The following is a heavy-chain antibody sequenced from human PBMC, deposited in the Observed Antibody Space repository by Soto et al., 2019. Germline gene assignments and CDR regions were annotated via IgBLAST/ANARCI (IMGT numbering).Heavy chain of an antibody. CDR1: GGSISSYY. V-gene: IGHV4-59*08. Sequence: QVQLQESGPGLVKPSETLSLTCTVSGGSISSYYWSWIRQPQGTGLEWIGYIYYSGSTNYNPSLKSRVTISVDTSKNQFSLKLSSVTAADTAVYYCARVDSGYDLFDYWGQGTLVTVSS. CDR3: ARVDSGYDLFDY. CDR2: IYYSGST. D-gene: IGHD5-12*01. J-gene: IGHJ4*02.